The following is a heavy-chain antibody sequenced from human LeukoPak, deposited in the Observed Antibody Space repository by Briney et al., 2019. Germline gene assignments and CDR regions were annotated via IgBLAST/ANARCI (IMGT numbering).Heavy chain of an antibody. V-gene: IGHV1-69*13. CDR1: GGTFNKHA. Sequence: GASVKVSCKASGGTFNKHAINWVRQAPGQGLEWMGGVIPIFGTTSYSQKFQGRLTITADESTSTAYMELSGLRSDDTAMYYCAREYSVLVPSATPTDYFDSWGQGTLVTVSS. CDR3: AREYSVLVPSATPTDYFDS. CDR2: VIPIFGTT. D-gene: IGHD2-8*02. J-gene: IGHJ4*02.